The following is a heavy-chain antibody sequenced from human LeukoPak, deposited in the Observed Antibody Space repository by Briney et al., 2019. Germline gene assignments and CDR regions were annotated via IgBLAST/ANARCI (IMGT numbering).Heavy chain of an antibody. CDR2: IDKHGSGK. J-gene: IGHJ4*02. D-gene: IGHD1-26*01. CDR3: ARDAGWGYYDL. CDR1: GFTFSISW. V-gene: IGHV3-7*01. Sequence: GGSLRLSCVASGFTFSISWVTWVRQAPGKGLEWVANIDKHGSGKYYEDSVKGRFAISRDYASNSVFLQMDSLRAEDTSVYYCARDAGWGYYDLWGQGTPVTVSS.